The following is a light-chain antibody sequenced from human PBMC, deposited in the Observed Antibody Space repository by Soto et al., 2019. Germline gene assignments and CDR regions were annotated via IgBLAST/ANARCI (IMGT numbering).Light chain of an antibody. CDR2: KAS. Sequence: DIKMTQSPSTLSASVGDRVTITCRASQSISTWLAWYQQKPGKAPKLLIYKASNLESAVPSRFSGSGSGTEFTLTISSLQPDDFATYFFQQYSNYWTFGQRTKVEIK. J-gene: IGKJ1*01. CDR1: QSISTW. V-gene: IGKV1-5*03. CDR3: QQYSNYWT.